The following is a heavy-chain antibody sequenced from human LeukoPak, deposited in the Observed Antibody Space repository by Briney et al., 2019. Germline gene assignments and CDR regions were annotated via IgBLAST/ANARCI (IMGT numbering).Heavy chain of an antibody. Sequence: ASVKVSCKASGYTFTTYDINWVRQATGQGLEWMGWMNPNSGNTGYVQKFHGRVTFTRDTSKGTAYMELSSLRSEDTAVYFCARGASRSFDYWGQGTLVTVSS. CDR1: GYTFTTYD. CDR2: MNPNSGNT. CDR3: ARGASRSFDY. V-gene: IGHV1-8*03. J-gene: IGHJ4*02.